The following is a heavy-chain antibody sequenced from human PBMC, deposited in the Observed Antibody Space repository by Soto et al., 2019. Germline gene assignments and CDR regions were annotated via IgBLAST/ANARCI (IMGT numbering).Heavy chain of an antibody. CDR1: GGTFSSYT. CDR3: ARGNPYCTNGVCPDAFDI. V-gene: IGHV1-69*02. Sequence: SVKVSCKASGGTFSSYTISWVRQAPGQGLEWMGRIIPILGIANYAQKFQGRVTITADKSTSTAYMELSSLRSEDTAVYYCARGNPYCTNGVCPDAFDIWGQGTMVTVSS. J-gene: IGHJ3*02. CDR2: IIPILGIA. D-gene: IGHD2-8*01.